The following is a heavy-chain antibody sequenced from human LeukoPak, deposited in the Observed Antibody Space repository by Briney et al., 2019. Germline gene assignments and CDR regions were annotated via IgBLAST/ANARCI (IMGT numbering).Heavy chain of an antibody. CDR3: ARDRSELRFFDWFLDF. CDR2: INPNSGGT. J-gene: IGHJ4*02. CDR1: GYTFTGYY. Sequence: ASVKVSCKASGYTFTGYYMHWVRQAPGQGLEWMGWINPNSGGTNYAQKFQGRVTMTRDTSISTAYMELSRLRSDDTAVYHCARDRSELRFFDWFLDFWGQGTLVTVSS. D-gene: IGHD3-9*01. V-gene: IGHV1-2*02.